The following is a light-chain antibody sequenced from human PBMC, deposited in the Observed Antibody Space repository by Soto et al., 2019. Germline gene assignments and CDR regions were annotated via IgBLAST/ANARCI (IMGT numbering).Light chain of an antibody. CDR2: DAS. V-gene: IGKV1-5*01. CDR1: QSISSW. J-gene: IGKJ1*01. Sequence: DIQMTQSPSTLSASVGDRVTITCRASQSISSWLAWYQQKPGKAPKLLIYDASSVESGVPSRFSGSGSGTEYTLTISSLQPDDFATYYCQQYNSYSPWTFGQGTKVDIK. CDR3: QQYNSYSPWT.